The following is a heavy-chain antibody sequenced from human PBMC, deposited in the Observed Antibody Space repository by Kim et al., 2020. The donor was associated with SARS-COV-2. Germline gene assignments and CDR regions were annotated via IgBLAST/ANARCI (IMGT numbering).Heavy chain of an antibody. V-gene: IGHV3-9*01. CDR2: ISWNSGSI. D-gene: IGHD5-12*01. CDR1: GFTFDDYA. J-gene: IGHJ3*02. Sequence: GGSLRLSCAASGFTFDDYAMHWVRQAPGKGLEWVSGISWNSGSIGYADSVKGRFTISRDNAKNSLYLQMNSLRAEDTALYYCAKDIVWGGYDSSISFDIWGQGTMVTVSS. CDR3: AKDIVWGGYDSSISFDI.